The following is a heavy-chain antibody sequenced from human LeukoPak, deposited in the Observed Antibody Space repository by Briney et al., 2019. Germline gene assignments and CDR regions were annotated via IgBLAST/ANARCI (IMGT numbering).Heavy chain of an antibody. CDR1: GGSISSSSYY. CDR3: ARAGTATVITSFGY. Sequence: SETLSLTCTVSGGSISSSSYYWGWIRQPPGKGLEWIGSIYYSGSTYYNPSLKSRVTISVDTSKNQFSLKLSSVTAADTAVYYCARAGTATVITSFGYWGQGTLVTVSS. CDR2: IYYSGST. V-gene: IGHV4-39*07. D-gene: IGHD4-17*01. J-gene: IGHJ4*02.